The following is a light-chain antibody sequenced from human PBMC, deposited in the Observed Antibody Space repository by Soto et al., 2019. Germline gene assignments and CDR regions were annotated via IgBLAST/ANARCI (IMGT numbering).Light chain of an antibody. CDR2: GAS. J-gene: IGKJ1*01. CDR1: QRISSS. CDR3: QQYNNWLTWT. Sequence: EIVLTQSPGTLSLSPGERATLSCRASQRISSSLAWYQQKPGQAPRLLIFGASSRATGIPDRFSGSGSGTDFTLTISRLDPEDFAVYYCQQYNNWLTWTFGQGTKVDIK. V-gene: IGKV3-20*01.